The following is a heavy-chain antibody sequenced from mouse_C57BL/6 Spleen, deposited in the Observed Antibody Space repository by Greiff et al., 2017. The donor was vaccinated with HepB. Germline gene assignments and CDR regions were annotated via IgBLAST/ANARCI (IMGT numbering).Heavy chain of an antibody. CDR3: ARARYFDV. CDR2: INYDGSST. J-gene: IGHJ1*03. V-gene: IGHV5-16*01. Sequence: EVMLVESEGGLVQPGRSMKLSCTASGFTFSDYYMAWVRQVPEKGLEWVANINYDGSSTYYLDSLKSRFIISRDNAKNILYLQMSSLKSEDTATYYCARARYFDVWGTGTTVTVSS. CDR1: GFTFSDYY.